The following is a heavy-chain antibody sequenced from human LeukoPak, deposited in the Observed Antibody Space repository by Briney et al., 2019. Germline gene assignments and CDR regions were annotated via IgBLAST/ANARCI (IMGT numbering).Heavy chain of an antibody. CDR3: ARDYYDFWSGSPYYYYMDV. CDR1: GYTFTGYY. Sequence: GASVKVSCMASGYTFTGYYMHWVRQAPGQGLEWMGWINPNSGGTNYAQKFQGRVTMTRDTSISTAYMELSRLRSDDTAVYYCARDYYDFWSGSPYYYYMDVWGKGTTVTVSS. D-gene: IGHD3-3*01. J-gene: IGHJ6*03. CDR2: INPNSGGT. V-gene: IGHV1-2*02.